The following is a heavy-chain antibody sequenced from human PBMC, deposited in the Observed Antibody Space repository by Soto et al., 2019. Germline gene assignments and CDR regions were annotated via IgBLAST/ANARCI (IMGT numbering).Heavy chain of an antibody. CDR1: GFTFSRYW. CDR3: ASWFRFAYYYYFMDV. V-gene: IGHV3-74*01. J-gene: IGHJ6*03. CDR2: INSDGSST. Sequence: EVQLVESGGGLVQPGGSLRLSCAASGFTFSRYWMHWVHQAPGKGLVWVSRINSDGSSTSYADSVKGRFTISRDNAKNTLYLQMNSLRAEDTAVYYCASWFRFAYYYYFMDVWGKGTTVTVSS. D-gene: IGHD3-10*01.